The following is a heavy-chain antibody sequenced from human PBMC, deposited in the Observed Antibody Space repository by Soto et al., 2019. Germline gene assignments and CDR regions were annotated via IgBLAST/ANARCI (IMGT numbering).Heavy chain of an antibody. CDR3: AKDGALRYFDWSLFDY. J-gene: IGHJ4*02. CDR2: ISGSGGST. Sequence: PGGSLRLSCAASGFTFSSYAMSWVRQAPGKGLEWVSAISGSGGSTYYADSVKGRFTISRDNSKNTLYLQMNSLRAEDTAVYYCAKDGALRYFDWSLFDYWGQGTLVTVSS. CDR1: GFTFSSYA. D-gene: IGHD3-9*01. V-gene: IGHV3-23*01.